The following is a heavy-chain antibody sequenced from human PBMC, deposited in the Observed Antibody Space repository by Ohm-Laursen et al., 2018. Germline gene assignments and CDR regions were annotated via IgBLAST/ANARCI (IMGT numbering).Heavy chain of an antibody. CDR3: ARSYDFWSSYRFHP. CDR1: GGSISGYY. Sequence: PSETLSLTCTVSGGSISGYYWSWIRQSPGKGLEWIGYIYYSGSTNYNPSLRSRVTILVETSKNQFSLKLNSVTATDTAVYYCARSYDFWSSYRFHPWGQGTLVTVSS. D-gene: IGHD3-3*01. CDR2: IYYSGST. V-gene: IGHV4-59*08. J-gene: IGHJ5*02.